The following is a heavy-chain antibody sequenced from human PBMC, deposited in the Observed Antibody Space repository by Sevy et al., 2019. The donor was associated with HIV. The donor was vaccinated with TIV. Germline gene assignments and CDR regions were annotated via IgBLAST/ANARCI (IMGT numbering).Heavy chain of an antibody. CDR3: ARGNQGVPAAIHEWFDP. V-gene: IGHV1-69*13. D-gene: IGHD2-2*01. CDR1: GGIFSNYV. CDR2: FIPIFGKT. J-gene: IGHJ5*02. Sequence: ASVKVSCKTSGGIFSNYVMHWVRQAPGQGLEWMGGFIPIFGKTKYAQKFQGRVTLTADESTGTAYMELSSLTSEDTAVYFCARGNQGVPAAIHEWFDPWGQGTLVTVSS.